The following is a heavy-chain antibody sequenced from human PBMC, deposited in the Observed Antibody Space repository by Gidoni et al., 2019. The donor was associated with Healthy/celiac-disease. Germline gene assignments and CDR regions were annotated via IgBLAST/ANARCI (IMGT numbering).Heavy chain of an antibody. D-gene: IGHD3-16*02. J-gene: IGHJ4*02. CDR3: ARANITFGGVIATPFDY. V-gene: IGHV3-53*01. CDR2: IYSGGST. CDR1: GFTVSSHY. Sequence: EVQLVESGGGLIQPGGSLRLSCAASGFTVSSHYMSWVRQAPGKGLEWVSVIYSGGSTYYADSVKGRFTISRDNSKNTLYLQMNSLRAEDTAVYYCARANITFGGVIATPFDYWGQGTLVTVSS.